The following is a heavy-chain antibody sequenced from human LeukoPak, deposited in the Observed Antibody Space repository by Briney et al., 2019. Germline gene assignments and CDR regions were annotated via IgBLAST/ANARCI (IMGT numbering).Heavy chain of an antibody. CDR2: ISYIGST. CDR1: ADSFSSHY. CDR3: ASDLVTVSKGFYI. J-gene: IGHJ3*02. D-gene: IGHD4-17*01. V-gene: IGHV4-59*11. Sequence: SETLSLTCAVSADSFSSHYWTWIRQPPGKGLEWIGYISYIGSTNYNPSLTSRVTIPIDTSKNQFSLKMSSVTAADTAVYYCASDLVTVSKGFYIWGQGTMVSVSS.